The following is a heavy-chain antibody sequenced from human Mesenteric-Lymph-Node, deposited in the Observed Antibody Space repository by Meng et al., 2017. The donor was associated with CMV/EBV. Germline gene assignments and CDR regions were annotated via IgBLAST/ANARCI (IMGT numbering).Heavy chain of an antibody. CDR1: VYTFTTYW. D-gene: IGHD1-26*01. CDR2: IYPGVADT. Sequence: GSLRLSCRGSVYTFTTYWIAWVRQMPGKGLEWMGIIYPGVADTTYSPSFQGQVTISADKSITTAYLQWRSLEASDTAMYYCARLRTLPGAPDYWGQGTLVTVSS. V-gene: IGHV5-51*01. J-gene: IGHJ4*02. CDR3: ARLRTLPGAPDY.